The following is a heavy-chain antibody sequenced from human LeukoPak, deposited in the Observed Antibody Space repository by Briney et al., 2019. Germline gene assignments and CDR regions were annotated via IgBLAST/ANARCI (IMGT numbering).Heavy chain of an antibody. J-gene: IGHJ5*02. CDR1: GGSFSGYY. D-gene: IGHD6-13*01. CDR3: ARVPPSSRGFDP. Sequence: SETLSLTCAVYGGSFSGYYWSWIRQPPGKGLEWIGEINHSGSTNYNPSLKSRVTISVDTSKNQFSLKLSSVTAADTAVYYCARVPPSSRGFDPWGQGTLFTVSS. V-gene: IGHV4-34*01. CDR2: INHSGST.